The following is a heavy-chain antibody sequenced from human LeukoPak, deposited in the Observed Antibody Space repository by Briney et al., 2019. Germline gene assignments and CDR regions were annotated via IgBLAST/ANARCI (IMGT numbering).Heavy chain of an antibody. V-gene: IGHV4-59*01. CDR2: VFHSGRT. Sequence: GSLRLSCAASGFSFSNAWMSWIRQPPGKGLEWIGYVFHSGRTHYNPSLKSRVTMSLDTDKNQFSLKLTSVSAVDTAVYYCARGPIEFIYYFDDWGQGKLVTVSS. CDR3: ARGPIEFIYYFDD. J-gene: IGHJ4*02. CDR1: GFSFSNAW. D-gene: IGHD2-15*01.